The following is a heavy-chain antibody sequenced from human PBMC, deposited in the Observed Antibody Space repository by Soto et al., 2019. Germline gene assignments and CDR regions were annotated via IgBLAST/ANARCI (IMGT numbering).Heavy chain of an antibody. CDR1: GGTFSSYT. Sequence: QVQLVQSGAEVKKPASSVKVSCKASGGTFSSYTLSWVRQAPGQGLEWMGTIIPILGITNYAQKFQGRVTITADQSTSRAYMEVGSLRSEDTAVYYCAGDQGYGDHRRGDWFDPWGQGTLVTVSS. J-gene: IGHJ5*02. CDR2: IIPILGIT. D-gene: IGHD4-17*01. V-gene: IGHV1-69*08. CDR3: AGDQGYGDHRRGDWFDP.